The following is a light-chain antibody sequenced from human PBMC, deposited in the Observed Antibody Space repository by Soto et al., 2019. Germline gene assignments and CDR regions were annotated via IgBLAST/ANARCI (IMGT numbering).Light chain of an antibody. CDR1: SVDVGGYNY. CDR3: SSYTSSSTLYV. CDR2: DVS. Sequence: QSSLTQPAAVSGSPGQSITMCCDGSSVDVGGYNYVSWYQQHPGKAPKLMIYDVSNRPSGVSNRFSGSKSGNTASLTISGLQAEDEADYYCSSYTSSSTLYVFGTGTKVTVL. V-gene: IGLV2-14*01. J-gene: IGLJ1*01.